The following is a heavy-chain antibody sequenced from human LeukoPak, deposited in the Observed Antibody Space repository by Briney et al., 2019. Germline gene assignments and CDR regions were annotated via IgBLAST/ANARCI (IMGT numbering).Heavy chain of an antibody. CDR2: IYYSGST. Sequence: SETLSLTCTVSGGSISSYYWSWIRQPPGKGLEWIGYIYYSGSTNYNPSLKSRVTISVDTSKNQFSLKLSSVAAADTAVYYCARQNYDTQFDYWGQGTLVTVSS. J-gene: IGHJ4*02. D-gene: IGHD3-16*01. CDR1: GGSISSYY. CDR3: ARQNYDTQFDY. V-gene: IGHV4-59*08.